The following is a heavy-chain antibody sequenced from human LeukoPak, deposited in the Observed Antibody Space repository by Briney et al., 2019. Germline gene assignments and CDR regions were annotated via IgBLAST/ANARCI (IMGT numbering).Heavy chain of an antibody. J-gene: IGHJ4*02. CDR3: ARATGGEGGSLRFDY. D-gene: IGHD3-16*01. Sequence: ASVKVSCKASGYTFTSYYMHWVRQAPGQGLEWMGIINTSGGSTSYAQKFQGRVTMTRDTSTSTVYMELSSLRSEDAAVYFCARATGGEGGSLRFDYWGQGTLVTVSS. CDR1: GYTFTSYY. V-gene: IGHV1-46*01. CDR2: INTSGGST.